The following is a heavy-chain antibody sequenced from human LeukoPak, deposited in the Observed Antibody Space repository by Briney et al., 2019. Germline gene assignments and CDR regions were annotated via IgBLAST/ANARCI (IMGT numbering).Heavy chain of an antibody. Sequence: GGSLRLSCAASGFTFSSYSMNWVRQAPGKGLEWVSSISSSSSYIYYADSVKGRFTISRDNAKNSLYLQMNSLRAEETAVYYCARSSCYCSSTSCDEYDAFDIWGQGKMVTVSS. J-gene: IGHJ3*02. V-gene: IGHV3-21*01. D-gene: IGHD2-2*01. CDR3: ARSSCYCSSTSCDEYDAFDI. CDR1: GFTFSSYS. CDR2: ISSSSSYI.